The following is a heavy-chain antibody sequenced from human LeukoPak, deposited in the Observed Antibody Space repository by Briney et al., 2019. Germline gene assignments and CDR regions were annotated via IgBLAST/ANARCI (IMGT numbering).Heavy chain of an antibody. CDR3: ARHYCSGGSCYYYYGMDV. D-gene: IGHD2-15*01. V-gene: IGHV4-39*01. CDR1: GGSISSSSYY. CDR2: IYYSGST. J-gene: IGHJ6*02. Sequence: SETLSLTCTVSGGSISSSSYYWGWIRQPPGKGLEWIGSIYYSGSTYYNPSLKSRVTISVDTSNNQFSLKLSSVTAADTAVYYCARHYCSGGSCYYYYGMDVWGQGTTVTVSS.